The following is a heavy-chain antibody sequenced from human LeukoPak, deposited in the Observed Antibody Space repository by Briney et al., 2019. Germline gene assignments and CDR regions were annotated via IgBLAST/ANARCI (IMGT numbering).Heavy chain of an antibody. D-gene: IGHD3-10*01. Sequence: GSLRLSCAASGFTFSSYSMNWVRQPPGKGLEWIGEIHHDGSTNYNPSLKSRVTTSLDKSKNQFSLILTSMTAADTAVYYCARDRGLLLDYWGQGTLVTVSS. CDR2: IHHDGST. V-gene: IGHV4-4*02. CDR3: ARDRGLLLDY. CDR1: GFTFSSYS. J-gene: IGHJ4*02.